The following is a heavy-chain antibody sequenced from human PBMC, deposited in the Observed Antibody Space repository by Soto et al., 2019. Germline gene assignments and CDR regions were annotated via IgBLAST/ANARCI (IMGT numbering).Heavy chain of an antibody. D-gene: IGHD6-13*01. V-gene: IGHV3-30-3*01. Sequence: LRLSCAASGFTSSSYAMHWVRQAPGKGLEWVAVISYDGSNKYYADSVKGRFTISRDNSKNTLYLQMNSLRAEDTAVYYCARTSSSWDYGMDVWGQGTTVTVSS. J-gene: IGHJ6*02. CDR1: GFTSSSYA. CDR2: ISYDGSNK. CDR3: ARTSSSWDYGMDV.